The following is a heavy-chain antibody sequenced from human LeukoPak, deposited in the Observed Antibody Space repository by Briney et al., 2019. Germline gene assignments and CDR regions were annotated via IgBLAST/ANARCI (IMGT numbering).Heavy chain of an antibody. D-gene: IGHD6-13*01. CDR1: GFTFSSYG. Sequence: GGSLRLSCAASGFTFSSYGMHWVRQAPGKGLDLVAVIWSDGSSKHYADSVKGRFTISRDNSKNTLYLQMSSLRAEDTALYYCARGQPPSYYDMDVWGQGTTVTVSS. J-gene: IGHJ6*02. V-gene: IGHV3-33*01. CDR2: IWSDGSSK. CDR3: ARGQPPSYYDMDV.